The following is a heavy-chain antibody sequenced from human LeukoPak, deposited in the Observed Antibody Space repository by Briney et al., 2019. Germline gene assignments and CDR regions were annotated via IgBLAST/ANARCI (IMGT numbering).Heavy chain of an antibody. D-gene: IGHD3-9*01. Sequence: SETLSLTCSVSGGSISNDRYYWGWIRQPPGRALEWIGGVYHSGSSYYNPSLKSRITTISVDTSRNQFSLKLSSVTAADTAVYYCQGVLRYFDWFNDAFDIWGQGTMVTVSS. CDR1: GGSISNDRYY. CDR2: VYHSGSS. CDR3: QGVLRYFDWFNDAFDI. V-gene: IGHV4-39*07. J-gene: IGHJ3*02.